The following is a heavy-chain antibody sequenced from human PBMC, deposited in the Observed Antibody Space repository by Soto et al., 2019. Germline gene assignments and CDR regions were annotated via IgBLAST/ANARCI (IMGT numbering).Heavy chain of an antibody. CDR3: ARGRGSPFDFDF. Sequence: ASVKVSCKASGYTFTSYDINWVRQATGQGLEWMGWMNPNSGNTGYAQKFQGRVTMTRNTSISTAYMELSSLRSEDTAVYYCARGRGSPFDFDFWAQGNLVTVSS. CDR1: GYTFTSYD. J-gene: IGHJ4*02. V-gene: IGHV1-8*01. D-gene: IGHD6-6*01. CDR2: MNPNSGNT.